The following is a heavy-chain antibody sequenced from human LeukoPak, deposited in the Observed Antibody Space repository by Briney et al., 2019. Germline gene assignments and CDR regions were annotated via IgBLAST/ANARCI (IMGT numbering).Heavy chain of an antibody. Sequence: PGGSLRLSCVVSGFTLSSHVMYWIRQAPGKGLEWVALTSYDGSNTDYTDSVKGRFIISRDNPRNTLYLQMNSLSAEDTASYYCARVGSSGYFVHWGQGALVTVSS. CDR1: GFTLSSHV. J-gene: IGHJ4*02. CDR2: TSYDGSNT. D-gene: IGHD3-22*01. V-gene: IGHV3-30*03. CDR3: ARVGSSGYFVH.